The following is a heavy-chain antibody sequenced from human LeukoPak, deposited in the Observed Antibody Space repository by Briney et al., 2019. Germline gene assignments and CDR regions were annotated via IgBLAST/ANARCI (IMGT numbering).Heavy chain of an antibody. CDR1: GFTFNNYC. J-gene: IGHJ6*03. CDR3: AREGVLVVKPGAMSYYYHSMDV. D-gene: IGHD2-2*01. CDR2: IEKDGNEK. Sequence: GGSLRLSCVASGFTFNNYCMSWVRQAPGKGLEWVANIEKDGNEKNYVDSVRDRFTISRDNAKNSLYLEMNSLRAEDTAWYYCAREGVLVVKPGAMSYYYHSMDVWGKGTTVTVSS. V-gene: IGHV3-7*01.